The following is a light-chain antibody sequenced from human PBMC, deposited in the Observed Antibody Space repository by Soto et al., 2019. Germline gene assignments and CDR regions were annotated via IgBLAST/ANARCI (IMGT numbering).Light chain of an antibody. V-gene: IGKV1-5*03. Sequence: DIQMTKSPSTLSGSVGDRVTITCRASQTTSSWLAWYQQKPGKARKLLIYKASTLKSGVPSRFSGSGSGTEFTLTISSLQPDDFATYYCQHYNSYSEAFGQGTKVDIK. J-gene: IGKJ1*01. CDR2: KAS. CDR3: QHYNSYSEA. CDR1: QTTSSW.